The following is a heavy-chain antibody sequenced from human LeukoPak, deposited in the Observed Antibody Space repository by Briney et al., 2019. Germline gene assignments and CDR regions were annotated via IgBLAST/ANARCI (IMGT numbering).Heavy chain of an antibody. D-gene: IGHD1-7*01. V-gene: IGHV1-18*01. Sequence: ASVKVSCKASGGTFSSYAISWVRQAPGQGVEWMGWISAYNGNTNYAQKLQGRVTMTTDTSTSTAYMELRSLRSDDTAVYYCARAQYNWNYRPLRYFDLWGRGTLVTVSS. CDR1: GGTFSSYA. J-gene: IGHJ2*01. CDR2: ISAYNGNT. CDR3: ARAQYNWNYRPLRYFDL.